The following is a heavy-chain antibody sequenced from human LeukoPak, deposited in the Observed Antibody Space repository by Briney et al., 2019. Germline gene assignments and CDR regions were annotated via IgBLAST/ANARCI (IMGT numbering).Heavy chain of an antibody. CDR2: IYTSGST. D-gene: IGHD3-22*01. Sequence: PSETLSLTCTVSGGSISSYYWSWIRQPAGKGLEWIGRIYTSGSTNYNPSLKSRVTMSVDTSKNQFSLKLSSVTAADTAVYYCAGEGRYYDSSGYYSDWGQGTLVTVSS. CDR1: GGSISSYY. V-gene: IGHV4-4*07. J-gene: IGHJ4*02. CDR3: AGEGRYYDSSGYYSD.